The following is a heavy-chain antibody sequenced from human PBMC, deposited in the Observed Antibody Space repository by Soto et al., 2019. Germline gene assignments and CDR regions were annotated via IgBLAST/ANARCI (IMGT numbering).Heavy chain of an antibody. V-gene: IGHV4-39*01. D-gene: IGHD2-15*01. CDR1: GYSVTSTDYY. CDR3: APLSVSLSGPYGIHV. CDR2: MFYSGLT. J-gene: IGHJ6*02. Sequence: AATLSLTCMVSGYSVTSTDYYWSWFRHPPGKGLEWIGSMFYSGLTYYNPSLKSRVTLSVDTSKNQFSVRLNSVTAADTAVYYCAPLSVSLSGPYGIHVWGQGTTVTVSS.